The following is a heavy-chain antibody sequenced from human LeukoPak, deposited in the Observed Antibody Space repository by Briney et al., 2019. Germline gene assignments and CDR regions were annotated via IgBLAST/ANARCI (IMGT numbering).Heavy chain of an antibody. CDR2: IYYSGSS. D-gene: IGHD6-13*01. CDR3: ARDRSISWYYY. Sequence: SETLSLTCTVSGGSISSYYWSWIRQPPGKGLEWIGYIYYSGSSNYNPSLKSRVTISVDTSKNQFSLKLSSVTAADTAVYYCARDRSISWYYYWGQGTLVTVSS. V-gene: IGHV4-59*12. CDR1: GGSISSYY. J-gene: IGHJ4*02.